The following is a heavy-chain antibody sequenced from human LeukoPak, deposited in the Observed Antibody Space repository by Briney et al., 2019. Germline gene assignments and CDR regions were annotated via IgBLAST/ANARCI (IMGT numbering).Heavy chain of an antibody. Sequence: GGSLGLSCAASGFTVSSNYMSWVRQAPGEGLEWVSVIYSDGTTYYANSVKGRFTISRDNSKNTLYLQMNSLRAEDTAVYYCASIRSGWPWYFDYWGQGTQVTVSS. CDR2: IYSDGTT. J-gene: IGHJ4*02. D-gene: IGHD6-19*01. V-gene: IGHV3-53*01. CDR1: GFTVSSNY. CDR3: ASIRSGWPWYFDY.